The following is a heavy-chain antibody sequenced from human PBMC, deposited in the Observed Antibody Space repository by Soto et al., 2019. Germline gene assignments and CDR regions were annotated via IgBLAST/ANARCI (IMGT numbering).Heavy chain of an antibody. Sequence: QVQLVESGGGVVQPGRSLRLSCAASGFTFSSYAMHWVRQAPGKGLEWVAVISYDGSNIYYADSVKGRFTISRDNSKNQVYLQKNSLGAEDTAAHYCARESRAKGAGAFDIWGLGTMVTVSS. CDR3: ARESRAKGAGAFDI. V-gene: IGHV3-30-3*01. CDR2: ISYDGSNI. J-gene: IGHJ3*02. D-gene: IGHD1-26*01. CDR1: GFTFSSYA.